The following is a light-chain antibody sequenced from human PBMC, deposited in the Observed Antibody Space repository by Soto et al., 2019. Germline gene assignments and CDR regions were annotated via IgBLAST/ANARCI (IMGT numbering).Light chain of an antibody. J-gene: IGKJ1*01. CDR3: HQYGISPPT. CDR2: GVS. V-gene: IGKV3-20*01. CDR1: QSVSGSD. Sequence: EVVLTQSPGTLSLSPGERATLSCRASQSVSGSDLAWYQQKPGQAPRLLISGVSNRATGTPDRFSGSGSGTDFTLTISSLEPEHFAVFYCHQYGISPPTFXPGTKVDIK.